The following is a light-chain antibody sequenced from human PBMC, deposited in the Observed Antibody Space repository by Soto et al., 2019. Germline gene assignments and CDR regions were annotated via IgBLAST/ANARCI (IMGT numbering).Light chain of an antibody. Sequence: QSVLTQPPSVSGVPGQKITISCTGSRSNIGAGYDVHWYQQFRGTAPKLLIYGNTNRPSGVSDRFSGSKSGTSASLAITGLRADDEAHYYCQSFDNTLNGVIFGGGTKVTVL. CDR1: RSNIGAGYD. V-gene: IGLV1-40*02. CDR2: GNT. J-gene: IGLJ2*01. CDR3: QSFDNTLNGVI.